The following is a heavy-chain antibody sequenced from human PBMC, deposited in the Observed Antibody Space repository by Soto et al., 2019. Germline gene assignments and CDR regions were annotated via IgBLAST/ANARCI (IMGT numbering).Heavy chain of an antibody. J-gene: IGHJ4*02. CDR3: ARLPEYMGTNHFDY. CDR1: GGSISSSSYY. D-gene: IGHD5-18*01. V-gene: IGHV4-39*01. Sequence: PSETLSLTCTVSGGSISSSSYYWGWIRQPPGKGLEWIGSIYYSGSTYYNPSLKSRVTISVDTSKNQFSLKLSSVTAADTAVYYCARLPEYMGTNHFDYWGQGTLVTVSS. CDR2: IYYSGST.